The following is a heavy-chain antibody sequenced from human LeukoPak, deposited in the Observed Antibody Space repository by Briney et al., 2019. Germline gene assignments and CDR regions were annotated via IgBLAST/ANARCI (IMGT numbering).Heavy chain of an antibody. CDR2: MNGDGRTI. Sequence: PGGSLGLSCAASGFTFSSSWMHWVRQGPGKGLVWVARMNGDGRTINYADSVKGRFTISRDNAKNTLYLQMNSLRAEDAAVYYCARAGNYYFDLWGRGTLVTVSS. J-gene: IGHJ2*01. D-gene: IGHD1-7*01. V-gene: IGHV3-74*01. CDR1: GFTFSSSW. CDR3: ARAGNYYFDL.